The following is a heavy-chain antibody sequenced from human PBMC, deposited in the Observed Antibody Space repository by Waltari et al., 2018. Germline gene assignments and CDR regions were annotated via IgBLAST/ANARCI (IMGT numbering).Heavy chain of an antibody. CDR3: VRDVWPHCSDDCYSPGY. D-gene: IGHD2-21*02. CDR2: ITTSRRTK. J-gene: IGHJ4*02. Sequence: QVRLVESGGNWVTPGGALRLPCTGSGFTSSAYSMTWIRQAPGKGLEWVSYITTSRRTKYYADSVKGRFSISRDDFANSVFLEMNNLGVEDSAVYYCVRDVWPHCSDDCYSPGYWGQGTLVTVSS. CDR1: GFTSSAYS. V-gene: IGHV3-11*04.